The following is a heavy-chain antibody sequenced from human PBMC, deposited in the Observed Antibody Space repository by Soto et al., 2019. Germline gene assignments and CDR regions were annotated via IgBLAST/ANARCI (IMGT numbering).Heavy chain of an antibody. CDR2: ISYDGSNK. V-gene: IGHV3-30*18. CDR3: AKENPGLLLSYYDFWSGYPQYFDY. CDR1: GFTFSSYG. Sequence: QVQLVESGGGVVQPGRSLRLSCAASGFTFSSYGMHWVRQAPGKGLEWVAVISYDGSNKYYADSVKGRFTISRDNSKNTLYLQMNSLRAEDTAVYYCAKENPGLLLSYYDFWSGYPQYFDYWGQGTLVTVSS. D-gene: IGHD3-3*01. J-gene: IGHJ4*02.